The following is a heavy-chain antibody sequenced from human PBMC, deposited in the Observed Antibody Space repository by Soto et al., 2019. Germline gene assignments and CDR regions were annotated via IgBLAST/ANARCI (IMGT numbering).Heavy chain of an antibody. V-gene: IGHV3-30-3*01. Sequence: GVSLRLSCAASGFTFSSYAMHWVRQAPGKGLEWVAVISYDGSNKYYADSVKGRFTISRDNSKNTLYLQMNSLRAEDTAVYYCARAPDYDIFTGYSDYWAQGTLVTVSS. CDR1: GFTFSSYA. CDR2: ISYDGSNK. D-gene: IGHD3-9*01. J-gene: IGHJ4*02. CDR3: ARAPDYDIFTGYSDY.